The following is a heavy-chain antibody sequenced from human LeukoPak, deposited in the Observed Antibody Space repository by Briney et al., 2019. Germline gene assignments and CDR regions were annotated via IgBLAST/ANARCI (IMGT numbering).Heavy chain of an antibody. J-gene: IGHJ4*02. D-gene: IGHD1-26*01. V-gene: IGHV1-69*06. CDR2: IIPIFGTA. Sequence: ASVNVSCKASGGTFSSYAISRVRQAPGQGLEWMGGIIPIFGTANYAQKFQGRVTITADKSTSTAYMELSSLRSEDTAVYYCARVAARVGATYYDYWGQGTLVTVSS. CDR3: ARVAARVGATYYDY. CDR1: GGTFSSYA.